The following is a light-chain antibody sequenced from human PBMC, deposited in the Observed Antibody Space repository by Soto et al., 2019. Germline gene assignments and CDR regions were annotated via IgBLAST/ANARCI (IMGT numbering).Light chain of an antibody. Sequence: QSALAQPASVSGSPGQSITISCTGTSSDVEKYDLVSWYQQLPGEHPKLIIYEGTKRPSGISDRFSGSKSGNTASLTISGLQAEDEAYYYCCSFAGGDIPYLFGSGTKVTVL. V-gene: IGLV2-23*01. CDR3: CSFAGGDIPYL. J-gene: IGLJ1*01. CDR1: SSDVEKYDL. CDR2: EGT.